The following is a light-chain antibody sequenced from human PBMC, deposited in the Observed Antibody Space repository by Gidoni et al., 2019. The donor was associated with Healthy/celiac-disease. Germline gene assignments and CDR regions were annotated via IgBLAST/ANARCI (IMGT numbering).Light chain of an antibody. Sequence: ITCRASQSISSYLNWYQQKPGKAPKLLIYAASSLQSGVPSRFSGSGSGTDFTLTISSLQPEDFATYYCQQSYSTPCTFGPGTKVDIK. V-gene: IGKV1-39*01. CDR1: QSISSY. CDR2: AAS. J-gene: IGKJ3*01. CDR3: QQSYSTPCT.